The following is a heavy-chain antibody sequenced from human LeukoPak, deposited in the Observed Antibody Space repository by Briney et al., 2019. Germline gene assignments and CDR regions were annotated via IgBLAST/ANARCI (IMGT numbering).Heavy chain of an antibody. CDR1: GYTFTGYY. Sequence: GASVKVSCKASGYTFTGYYMHWVRQAPGQGLEWMGWMNPNSGNTGYAQKFQGRVTMTTDTSTSTAYMELRSLRSDDTAVYYCARLFGELLLPSDHFYYMDVWGKGTAVTVSS. CDR2: MNPNSGNT. J-gene: IGHJ6*03. V-gene: IGHV1-2*02. D-gene: IGHD3-10*02. CDR3: ARLFGELLLPSDHFYYMDV.